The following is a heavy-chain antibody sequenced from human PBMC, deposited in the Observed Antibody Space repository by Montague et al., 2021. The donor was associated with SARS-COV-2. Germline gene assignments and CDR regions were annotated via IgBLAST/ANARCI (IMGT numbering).Heavy chain of an antibody. CDR2: ISYDGSNK. J-gene: IGHJ6*02. CDR3: ARDRGMITLGGVIVIDGMDV. V-gene: IGHV3-30-3*01. D-gene: IGHD3-16*02. Sequence: SLRLSCAASGFTFSSYAMHWVRQAPGKGLEWVAVISYDGSNKYYADSVKGRFTISRDNSKNTLYLQMNSLRAEDTAVYYCARDRGMITLGGVIVIDGMDVWGQGTTVTVSS. CDR1: GFTFSSYA.